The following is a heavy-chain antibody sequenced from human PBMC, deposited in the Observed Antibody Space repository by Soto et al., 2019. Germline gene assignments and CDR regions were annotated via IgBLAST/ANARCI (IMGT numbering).Heavy chain of an antibody. CDR1: GGSISSYY. D-gene: IGHD5-12*01. Sequence: SETLSLTCTVSGGSISSYYWSWIRQPPGKGLEWIGYIYYSGSTNYNPSLKSRVTISVDTSKNQFSLKLSPVTAADTAVYYCARGEDSGYDPDYWGQGTLVTVSS. J-gene: IGHJ4*02. V-gene: IGHV4-59*01. CDR2: IYYSGST. CDR3: ARGEDSGYDPDY.